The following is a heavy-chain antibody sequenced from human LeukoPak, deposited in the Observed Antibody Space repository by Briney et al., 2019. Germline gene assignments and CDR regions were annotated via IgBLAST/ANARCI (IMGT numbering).Heavy chain of an antibody. V-gene: IGHV3-11*01. Sequence: GGSLRLTCAASGFTFSDYYMSWIRQAPGKGLEWVSYISSSGSTIYYADSVKGRFTISRDNAKNSLYLQMNSLRAEDTAVYYCARVTGYGSGTRFDPWGQGTLVTVSS. CDR2: ISSSGSTI. J-gene: IGHJ5*02. CDR3: ARVTGYGSGTRFDP. CDR1: GFTFSDYY. D-gene: IGHD3-10*01.